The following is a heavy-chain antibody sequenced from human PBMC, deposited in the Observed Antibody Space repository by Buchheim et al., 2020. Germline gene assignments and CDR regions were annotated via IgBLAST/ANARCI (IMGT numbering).Heavy chain of an antibody. Sequence: QVQLVESGGGVVQPGRSLRLSCAASGFTFSSYGMHWVRQAPGKGLEWVAVISYDGSNKYYADSVKGRFTISRDHSKNTLYLQMNSLRAEDTAVYYCAKDRWELLSFFDYWGQGTL. J-gene: IGHJ4*02. D-gene: IGHD1-26*01. V-gene: IGHV3-30*18. CDR1: GFTFSSYG. CDR2: ISYDGSNK. CDR3: AKDRWELLSFFDY.